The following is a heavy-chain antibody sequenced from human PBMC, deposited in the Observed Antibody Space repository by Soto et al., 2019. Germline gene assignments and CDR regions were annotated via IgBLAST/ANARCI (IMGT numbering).Heavy chain of an antibody. V-gene: IGHV3-13*01. CDR2: IGTAGDT. CDR3: VKGQRYFYGSGSYYNDLALFDS. Sequence: GGSLRLSCAASGFTFSSYDMHCVRQVTGKGLEWVSGIGTAGDTDYAGSAKGRFTIPRENAKNSLDLHMISLRAGDTAVYYCVKGQRYFYGSGSYYNDLALFDSWGQGALV. J-gene: IGHJ4*02. CDR1: GFTFSSYD. D-gene: IGHD3-10*01.